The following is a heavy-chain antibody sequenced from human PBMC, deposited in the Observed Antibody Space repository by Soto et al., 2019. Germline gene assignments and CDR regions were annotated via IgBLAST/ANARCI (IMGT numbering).Heavy chain of an antibody. CDR2: INPNSGGT. V-gene: IGHV1-2*02. D-gene: IGHD4-17*01. J-gene: IGHJ5*02. CDR1: GFTFTDYY. CDR3: ARDCGVTTVLTNWFDT. Sequence: GASVKVSCKASGFTFTDYYIQWVRQAPGQGLEWMGWINPNSGGTYYAHKFEGRVTMTRDTSISTAYMELSMLRSDDTAVYYCARDCGVTTVLTNWFDTWGQGTQVTVSS.